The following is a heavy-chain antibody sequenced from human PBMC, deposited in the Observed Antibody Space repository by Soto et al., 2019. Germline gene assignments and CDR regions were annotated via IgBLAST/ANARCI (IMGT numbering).Heavy chain of an antibody. CDR1: GFTFSSYA. CDR3: ARNEIRFSWAYGMEV. D-gene: IGHD3-3*01. CDR2: ISYDGSNK. V-gene: IGHV3-30-3*01. J-gene: IGHJ6*02. Sequence: QVQLVESGGGVVQPGRSLRLSCAASGFTFSSYAMHCVRQAPGKGLEWVAVISYDGSNKYYADSVKGRFTISRDNFKNSLYLQMNSLRADDTPVYYCARNEIRFSWAYGMEVWGQGTTVTGSS.